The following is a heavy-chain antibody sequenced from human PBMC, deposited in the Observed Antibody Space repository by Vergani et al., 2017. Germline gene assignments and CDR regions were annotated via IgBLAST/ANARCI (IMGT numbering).Heavy chain of an antibody. D-gene: IGHD3-22*01. J-gene: IGHJ4*02. V-gene: IGHV3-23*04. CDR1: GFTFSACP. CDR2: ISARYPST. CDR3: ARLSYDTTPYLQGGYDC. Sequence: VQLVESGGGVVQPGTSLRLSCVVSGFTFSACPMTWVRQAPGKGLEWASAISARYPSTYYADSVKGRFTISRDNSKNMLYLQMNSLRAEDTAVYYCARLSYDTTPYLQGGYDCWGQGTLVSVSS.